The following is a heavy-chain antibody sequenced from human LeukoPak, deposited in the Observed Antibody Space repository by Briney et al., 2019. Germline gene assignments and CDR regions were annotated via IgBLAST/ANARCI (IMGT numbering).Heavy chain of an antibody. Sequence: GGSLRLSCAASGFTVSSNYMSWVRQAPGKGLEWVSTIGGTSVSTYYADSVKGRFTISRDNSKNTLYLQMNSLRAEDTAVYYCAKEAPAYFDYWGQGTLVTVSS. J-gene: IGHJ4*02. CDR1: GFTVSSNY. CDR2: IGGTSVST. V-gene: IGHV3-23*01. CDR3: AKEAPAYFDY.